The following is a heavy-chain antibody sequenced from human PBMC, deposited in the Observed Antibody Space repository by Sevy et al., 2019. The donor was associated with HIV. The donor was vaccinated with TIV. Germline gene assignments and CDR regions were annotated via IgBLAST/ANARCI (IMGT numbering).Heavy chain of an antibody. CDR1: GFTFSSYD. CDR2: IGTAGDT. V-gene: IGHV3-13*01. Sequence: GGSLRLSCAASGFTFSSYDMHWVRQATGKGLEWVSAIGTAGDTYYPGSVKGRLTISRENAKNSLYLQMNSLRAGDTAVYYCARTTSEVGGMDVWGQGTTVTVSS. J-gene: IGHJ6*02. CDR3: ARTTSEVGGMDV.